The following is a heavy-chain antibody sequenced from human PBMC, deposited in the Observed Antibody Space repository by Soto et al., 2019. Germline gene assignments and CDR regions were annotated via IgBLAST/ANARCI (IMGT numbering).Heavy chain of an antibody. J-gene: IGHJ4*02. CDR2: IGMKSNNFAT. V-gene: IGHV3-73*02. D-gene: IGHD2-15*01. CDR3: SRQDCRGDACLHHN. CDR1: GFTFSGSV. Sequence: EVQLVESGGGLVQPGGSLRLSCAASGFTFSGSVMHWVRQASGKPLEWVGRIGMKSNNFATAYAASVKGRFSISRDDSAKMGYLQMNSLNTEDTAVYYCSRQDCRGDACLHHNWGQGTRETVSS.